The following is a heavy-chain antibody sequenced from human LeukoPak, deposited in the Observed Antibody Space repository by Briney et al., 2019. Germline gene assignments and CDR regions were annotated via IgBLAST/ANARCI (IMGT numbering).Heavy chain of an antibody. CDR3: AKDRRSYYDFWSGYYKGYYFDY. J-gene: IGHJ4*02. Sequence: GRSLRFSCAASGFTFSSYGMHWVRQAPGKGLEWVAVIWYDGSNKYYADSVKGRFTISRDNSKNTLYLQMNSLRAEDTAVYYCAKDRRSYYDFWSGYYKGYYFDYWGQGTLVTVSS. CDR1: GFTFSSYG. D-gene: IGHD3-3*01. CDR2: IWYDGSNK. V-gene: IGHV3-33*06.